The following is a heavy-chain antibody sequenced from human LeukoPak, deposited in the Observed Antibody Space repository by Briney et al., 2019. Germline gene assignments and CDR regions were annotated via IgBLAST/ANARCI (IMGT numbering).Heavy chain of an antibody. CDR3: ARGGEKYYYGSGSSSWFDP. J-gene: IGHJ5*02. CDR2: IYYSGST. D-gene: IGHD3-10*01. Sequence: PGGSLRLSCAASGFTFSSYWMSWVRQPPGKGLEWIGSIYYSGSTYYNPSLKSRVTISVDTSKNQFSLKLSSVTAADTAVYYCARGGEKYYYGSGSSSWFDPWGQGTLVTVSS. V-gene: IGHV4-39*01. CDR1: GFTFSSYW.